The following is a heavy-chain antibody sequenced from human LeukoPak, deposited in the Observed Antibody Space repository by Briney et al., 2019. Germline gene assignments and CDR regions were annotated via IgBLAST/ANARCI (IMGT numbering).Heavy chain of an antibody. CDR1: GDSVSSNSAA. J-gene: IGHJ4*02. CDR2: TYCRSKWYN. D-gene: IGHD6-19*01. V-gene: IGHV6-1*01. CDR3: ARGTYSSFDY. Sequence: SQTLSLTCAIPGDSVSSNSAAWNWIRQSPSKGLEWLGRTYCRSKWYNEYAVSVKSRITINPDTSKNQFSLQLNSVTPEDTAVYYCARGTYSSFDYWGQGTLVTVSS.